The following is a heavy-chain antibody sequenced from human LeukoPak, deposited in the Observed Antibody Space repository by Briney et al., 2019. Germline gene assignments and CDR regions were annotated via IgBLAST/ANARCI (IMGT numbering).Heavy chain of an antibody. V-gene: IGHV1-2*02. D-gene: IGHD3-3*01. J-gene: IGHJ6*02. CDR2: INPNSGGT. CDR1: GYTFTGYY. CDR3: ARVSTDDSRVDYYGMDV. Sequence: ASVKVSCKASGYTFTGYYMHWVRQAPGQGLEWMGWINPNSGGTNYAQKFQGRVTMTRDTSISTAYMELSRLRSDDTAAYYCARVSTDDSRVDYYGMDVWGQGTTVTVSS.